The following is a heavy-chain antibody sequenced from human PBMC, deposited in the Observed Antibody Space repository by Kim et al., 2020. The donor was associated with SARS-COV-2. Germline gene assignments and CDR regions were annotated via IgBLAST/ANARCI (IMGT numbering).Heavy chain of an antibody. D-gene: IGHD5-18*01. CDR1: GFTVSSNY. J-gene: IGHJ2*01. CDR3: ATLPRRSGQLWPYWYFDL. V-gene: IGHV3-66*04. Sequence: GGSLRLSCAASGFTVSSNYMSWVRQAPGKGLEWVAVIYSGGSTYYADSVKGRFTISRDNSKNTLYLQMNSLRAEDTAVYYCATLPRRSGQLWPYWYFDLWGRGTLVPVSS. CDR2: IYSGGST.